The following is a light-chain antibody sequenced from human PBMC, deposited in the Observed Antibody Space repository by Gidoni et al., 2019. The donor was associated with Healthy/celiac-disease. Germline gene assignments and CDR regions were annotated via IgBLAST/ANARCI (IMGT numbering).Light chain of an antibody. Sequence: EIVLTQSPATLSLSPGERATLSCRASQSVSSYLAWYHQKPGQAPRLLIYDASNRASGIPAMFSGSGSGTDFTLTISSLEPEDFAVYYCQQRSNWPPFTFGPGTKVDIK. CDR1: QSVSSY. CDR3: QQRSNWPPFT. J-gene: IGKJ3*01. V-gene: IGKV3-11*01. CDR2: DAS.